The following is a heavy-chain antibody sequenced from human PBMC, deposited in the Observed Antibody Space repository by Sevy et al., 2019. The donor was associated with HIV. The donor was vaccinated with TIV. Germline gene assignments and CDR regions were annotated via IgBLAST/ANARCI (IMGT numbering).Heavy chain of an antibody. CDR2: IKQDESEK. J-gene: IGHJ4*02. D-gene: IGHD3-22*01. CDR1: GFSFSSYW. CDR3: ARVNSGSFDY. Sequence: GGSLRLSCAASGFSFSSYWMHWVRQAPGKGLEWVANIKQDESEKDYVASVKGRFTISRDNAKNSVYLQMNSLRPEDTAIYYCARVNSGSFDYWGQGTLVTVSS. V-gene: IGHV3-7*03.